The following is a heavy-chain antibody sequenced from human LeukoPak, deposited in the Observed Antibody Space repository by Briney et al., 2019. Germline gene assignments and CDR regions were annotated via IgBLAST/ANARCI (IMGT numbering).Heavy chain of an antibody. V-gene: IGHV1-46*01. D-gene: IGHD2-21*02. Sequence: ASVKVSCKASGYTFTSYYMHWVRQAPGQGLEWMGIINPSGGSTSYAQKFQGRVTMTRDTSTSTVYMELTSLTSEDTAVYYCARRSPAYCGGDCYFDYWGQGTLVTVSS. CDR3: ARRSPAYCGGDCYFDY. CDR2: INPSGGST. J-gene: IGHJ4*02. CDR1: GYTFTSYY.